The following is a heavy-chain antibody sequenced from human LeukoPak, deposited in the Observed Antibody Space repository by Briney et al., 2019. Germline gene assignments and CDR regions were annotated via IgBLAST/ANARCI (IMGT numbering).Heavy chain of an antibody. Sequence: GGSLRLSCVASGFTFSSHSMNWVRQAPGKGLEWVSSISSSSIYIYYADSVKGRFTISRDNAKNSLYLQMNSLRAEDTAVYYCARGYNNYGYVFDIWGQGTVVTVSS. J-gene: IGHJ3*02. CDR3: ARGYNNYGYVFDI. CDR1: GFTFSSHS. CDR2: ISSSSIYI. V-gene: IGHV3-21*01. D-gene: IGHD4-11*01.